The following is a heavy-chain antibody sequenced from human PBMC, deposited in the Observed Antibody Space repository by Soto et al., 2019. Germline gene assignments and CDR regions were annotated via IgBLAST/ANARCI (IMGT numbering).Heavy chain of an antibody. CDR2: IIPILGIA. Sequence: QVQLVQSGAEVKKPGSSVKVSCKASGGTFSSYTISWVRQAPGQGLEWMGRIIPILGIANYAQKFQGRVPITADKSTSTAYMELSSLRSEDTAVYYCARGGRGYYGSGTPLDYWGQGTLVTVSS. CDR3: ARGGRGYYGSGTPLDY. CDR1: GGTFSSYT. J-gene: IGHJ4*02. D-gene: IGHD3-10*01. V-gene: IGHV1-69*02.